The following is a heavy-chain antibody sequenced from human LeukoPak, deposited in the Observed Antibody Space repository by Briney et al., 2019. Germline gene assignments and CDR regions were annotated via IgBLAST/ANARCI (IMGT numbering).Heavy chain of an antibody. Sequence: GGSLRLSCTASGFTFSSYIRYWVRRAPGKGLEWVALISYDGSSKYYADSVKGRFTISRDNAKNSLYLQMNGLRAEDTAVYYCAELGITMIGGVWGKGTTVTISS. CDR3: AELGITMIGGV. CDR1: GFTFSSYI. J-gene: IGHJ6*04. V-gene: IGHV3-30*04. D-gene: IGHD3-10*02. CDR2: ISYDGSSK.